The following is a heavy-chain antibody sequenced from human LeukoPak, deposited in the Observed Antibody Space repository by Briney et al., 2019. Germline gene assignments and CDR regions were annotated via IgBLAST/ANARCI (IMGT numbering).Heavy chain of an antibody. CDR1: GFTFCRYW. CDR2: RKQDGSEK. Sequence: GGSLRLSCAASGFTFCRYWMTWVRQAPGKGLEWVANRKQDGSEKYYVDSVKGRFTISRDNAKNSLYLQMNSLRAEDTAVYYCAELGITMIGGVWGKGTTVTISS. V-gene: IGHV3-7*01. J-gene: IGHJ6*04. D-gene: IGHD3-10*02. CDR3: AELGITMIGGV.